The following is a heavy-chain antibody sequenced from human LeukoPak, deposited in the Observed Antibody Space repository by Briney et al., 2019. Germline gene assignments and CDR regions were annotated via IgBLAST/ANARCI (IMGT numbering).Heavy chain of an antibody. Sequence: GGSLRLSCAASGFTFSNYNMNWVRQAPGQGLEWVSSVSSSSNYIYYADSVKGRFTISRDNARNTLYLQMNSLRDEDTAVYYCARDSAMGYSYFDCWGQGALVTVSS. CDR1: GFTFSNYN. D-gene: IGHD2-15*01. V-gene: IGHV3-21*06. CDR2: VSSSSNYI. J-gene: IGHJ4*02. CDR3: ARDSAMGYSYFDC.